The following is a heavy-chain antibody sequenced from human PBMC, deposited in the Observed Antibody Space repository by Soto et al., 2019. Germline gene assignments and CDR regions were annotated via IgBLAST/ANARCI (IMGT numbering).Heavy chain of an antibody. Sequence: GVSGVKIRNYAMSWVRKKTGKGLEWVSLISATGGGTYYADSVKGRFTISRDNSHNTLYLQVHSLTAEDTAVYYCAKDRRAGGDSTSDFDFWGQGAQVTVSS. V-gene: IGHV3-23*01. D-gene: IGHD3-16*01. CDR2: ISATGGGT. CDR3: AKDRRAGGDSTSDFDF. J-gene: IGHJ5*01. CDR1: GVKIRNYA.